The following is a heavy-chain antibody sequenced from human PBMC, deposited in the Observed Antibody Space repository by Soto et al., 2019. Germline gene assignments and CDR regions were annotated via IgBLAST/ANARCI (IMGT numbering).Heavy chain of an antibody. V-gene: IGHV3-9*01. D-gene: IGHD3-3*01. CDR3: VKDGLTSVFGLVHDGSDI. CDR2: ISWNSGNI. CDR1: GFSFGDYG. J-gene: IGHJ3*02. Sequence: EVQLVESGGGLVQPGRSLRLSCVASGFSFGDYGMHWVRQAPGRGPEWVSGISWNSGNIGYAETVKGRFTISRDNDKNSLYLQMNSLRAEDTALYYCVKDGLTSVFGLVHDGSDIWGHGTMVTVSS.